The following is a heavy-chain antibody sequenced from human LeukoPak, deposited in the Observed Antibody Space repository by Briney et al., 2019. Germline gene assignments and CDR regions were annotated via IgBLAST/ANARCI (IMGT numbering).Heavy chain of an antibody. CDR2: IYSGGST. J-gene: IGHJ4*02. CDR1: GFTASTNY. CDR3: ARVFSGWPRY. D-gene: IGHD6-19*01. V-gene: IGHV3-53*01. Sequence: PGGSLRLSCAASGFTASTNYMSWVRQAPGKGLEWVSVIYSGGSTYYADSVKGRFTISRDNAKNTLYLQMNSLRAEDTAVYYCARVFSGWPRYWGQGTLVTVSS.